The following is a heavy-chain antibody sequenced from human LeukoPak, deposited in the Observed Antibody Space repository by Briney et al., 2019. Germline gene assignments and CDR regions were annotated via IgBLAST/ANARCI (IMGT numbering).Heavy chain of an antibody. CDR2: IYYSGST. Sequence: SETLSLTCTVSGGSIRSSYYYWSWIRQPPGKGLEWIGYIYYSGSTNYNPSLKSRVTISVDTSKNQFSLKLSSVTAADTAVYHCAREAMYSYGNNFDYWGQGTLVTVSS. V-gene: IGHV4-61*01. D-gene: IGHD5-18*01. CDR1: GGSIRSSYYY. J-gene: IGHJ4*02. CDR3: AREAMYSYGNNFDY.